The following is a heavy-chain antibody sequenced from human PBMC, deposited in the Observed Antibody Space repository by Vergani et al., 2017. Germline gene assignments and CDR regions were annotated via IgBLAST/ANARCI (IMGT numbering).Heavy chain of an antibody. Sequence: QVQLQESGPGLVRPSQTLSLTCTVSGGSISSGSYYWSWFRQPAGKGLDWIGRFYTGGGTSYNPSLKSRVTISVDTSKNQFSLQLSSVTAADTAVYYCARYPLYSTTWPFLLLDMDVWGQGTTVTVSS. CDR1: GGSISSGSYY. CDR2: FYTGGGT. D-gene: IGHD6-13*01. J-gene: IGHJ6*02. CDR3: ARYPLYSTTWPFLLLDMDV. V-gene: IGHV4-61*02.